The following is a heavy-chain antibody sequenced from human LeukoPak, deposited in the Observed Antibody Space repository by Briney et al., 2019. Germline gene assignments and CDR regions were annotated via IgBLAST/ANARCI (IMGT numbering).Heavy chain of an antibody. CDR2: ISYDGSNK. Sequence: PGGSLRLSCAASGFTSSDYYMSWIRQAPGKGLEWVAVISYDGSNKYYADSVKGRFTISRDNSKNTLYLQMNSLRAEDTAVYYCARDRRTSEYGDYGGLDYWGQGTLVTVSS. CDR3: ARDRRTSEYGDYGGLDY. CDR1: GFTSSDYY. V-gene: IGHV3-30-3*01. J-gene: IGHJ4*02. D-gene: IGHD4-17*01.